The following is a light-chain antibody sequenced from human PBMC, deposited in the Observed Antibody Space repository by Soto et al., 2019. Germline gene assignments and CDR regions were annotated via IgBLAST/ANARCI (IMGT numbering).Light chain of an antibody. CDR3: QQTYSTPAWT. V-gene: IGKV1-39*01. CDR2: AAS. CDR1: QTISDY. Sequence: IQMTQSPSSLSASVGDRVTISCRASQTISDYLTWYQQKPGKAPKLLIFAASSLQSGVPSRFSGSGSGTDFTLTISSLQPEDFATYFCQQTYSTPAWTFGQGTKVDI. J-gene: IGKJ1*01.